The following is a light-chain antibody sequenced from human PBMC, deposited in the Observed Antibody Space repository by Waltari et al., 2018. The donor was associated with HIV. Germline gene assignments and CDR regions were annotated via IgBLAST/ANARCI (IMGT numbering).Light chain of an antibody. Sequence: SYELPQPPSVSVSPGQTDRNTCPGDALPKQFAFWYQQKPGQAPVLVIYKDTERPSGIPERFSGSSSGTTVTLTISGVQAEDEADYYCQSADSSGTYVFGTGTKVTVL. CDR2: KDT. V-gene: IGLV3-25*03. CDR3: QSADSSGTYV. J-gene: IGLJ1*01. CDR1: ALPKQF.